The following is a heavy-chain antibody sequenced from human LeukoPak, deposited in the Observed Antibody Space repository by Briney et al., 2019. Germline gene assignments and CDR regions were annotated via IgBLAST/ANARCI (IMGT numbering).Heavy chain of an antibody. CDR3: ARDILIGGDYVGWFDP. CDR1: GGSISSYY. CDR2: IYYSGST. V-gene: IGHV4-59*01. D-gene: IGHD4-23*01. Sequence: SETLSLTCSVSGGSISSYYWSWIRQPPGKGLEWIGYIYYSGSTNYNPSLKSRVTISVDTSKNQFSLKLSSVTAADTAVYYCARDILIGGDYVGWFDPWGQGTLVTVSS. J-gene: IGHJ5*02.